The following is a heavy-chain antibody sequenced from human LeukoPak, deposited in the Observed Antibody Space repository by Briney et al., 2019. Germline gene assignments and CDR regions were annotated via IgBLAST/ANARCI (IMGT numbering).Heavy chain of an antibody. Sequence: GGSLRLSCAASGFTFSRNAMNWVRQAPGKGLEWVSYISSSSSTIYYADSVKGRFTISRDNAKNSLYLQMNSLRAEDTAVYYCARGTMIVVVGAFDIWGQGTMVTVSS. CDR2: ISSSSSTI. CDR3: ARGTMIVVVGAFDI. CDR1: GFTFSRNA. V-gene: IGHV3-48*04. D-gene: IGHD3-22*01. J-gene: IGHJ3*02.